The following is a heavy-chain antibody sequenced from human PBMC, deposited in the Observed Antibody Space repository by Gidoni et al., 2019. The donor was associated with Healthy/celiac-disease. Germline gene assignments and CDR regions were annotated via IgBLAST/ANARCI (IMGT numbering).Heavy chain of an antibody. CDR3: ARGLSSWYARDWFDP. CDR1: GGSFSGYY. CDR2: INHSGST. J-gene: IGHJ5*02. V-gene: IGHV4-34*01. Sequence: QVQLQQWGAGLLKPSETLSLTCAVYGGSFSGYYWSWIRQPPGKGLEWIWEINHSGSTNYNPSLKSRVTISVDTSKNQFSLKLSSVTAADTAVYYCARGLSSWYARDWFDPWGQGTLVTVSS. D-gene: IGHD6-13*01.